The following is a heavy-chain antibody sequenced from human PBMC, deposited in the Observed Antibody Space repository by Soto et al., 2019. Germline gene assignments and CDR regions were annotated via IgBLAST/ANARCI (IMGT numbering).Heavy chain of an antibody. CDR1: GFTFSSYS. Sequence: GGSLRLSCAASGFTFSSYSMNWVRQAPGNGLEWVSYISSLSSPIYYADSVRGRFTISRDNAKNSLYLQMNSLRAEDTAVYFCARDRSRAFDIWGQGTMVTVSS. CDR2: ISSLSSPI. V-gene: IGHV3-48*01. J-gene: IGHJ3*02. D-gene: IGHD2-2*01. CDR3: ARDRSRAFDI.